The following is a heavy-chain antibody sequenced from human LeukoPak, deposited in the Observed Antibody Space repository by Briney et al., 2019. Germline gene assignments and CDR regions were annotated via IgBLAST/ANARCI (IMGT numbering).Heavy chain of an antibody. D-gene: IGHD5-18*01. CDR3: ARDPRGGYSYGYFDY. J-gene: IGHJ4*02. V-gene: IGHV3-11*01. CDR2: ISSSGSTI. Sequence: GGSLRLSCAASGFTFSDYYMSWIRQAPRKGLEWVSYISSSGSTIYYADSVKGRFTISRDNAKNSLYLQMNSLRAEDTAVYYCARDPRGGYSYGYFDYWGQGTLVTVSS. CDR1: GFTFSDYY.